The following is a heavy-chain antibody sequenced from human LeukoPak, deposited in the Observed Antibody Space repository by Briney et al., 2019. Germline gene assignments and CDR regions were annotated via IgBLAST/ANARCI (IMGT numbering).Heavy chain of an antibody. CDR3: AKDHGSGYYFYYYYYYMDV. D-gene: IGHD3-22*01. J-gene: IGHJ6*03. V-gene: IGHV3-7*01. CDR1: GFTFSSYW. CDR2: IKEDGSEK. Sequence: GGSLRLSCAASGFTFSSYWMSWVRQAPGKGLEWVANIKEDGSEKYSVDSVKGRFTISRDNSKNTLYLQMNSLRAEDTAVYYCAKDHGSGYYFYYYYYYMDVWGKGTTVTISS.